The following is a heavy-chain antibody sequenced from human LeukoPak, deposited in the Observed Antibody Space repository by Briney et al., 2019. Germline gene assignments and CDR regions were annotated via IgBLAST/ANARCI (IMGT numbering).Heavy chain of an antibody. D-gene: IGHD6-19*01. J-gene: IGHJ4*02. CDR1: GFTVSNNY. CDR2: IYSGGDT. V-gene: IGHV3-66*01. Sequence: GGSLRLSCAASGFTVSNNYMSWVRQAPGKGLEWVSLIYSGGDTYYADSVMGRFTISRDNSKNTLYLQVNSLRVEDTAVYYCAREKQWLATVDYWGQGILVTVSS. CDR3: AREKQWLATVDY.